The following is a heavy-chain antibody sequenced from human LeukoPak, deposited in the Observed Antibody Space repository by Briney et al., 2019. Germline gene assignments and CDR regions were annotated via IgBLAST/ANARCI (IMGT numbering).Heavy chain of an antibody. Sequence: GESLRLSCAPSRFSLGNFVMTWVRQAPGKGLEWVATIGKDQYYADSVKRRFNICKDNSKNMMYLQMDSLGVDDTAIYYCAKGSNGDYDNWGQGTLVTVSS. CDR1: RFSLGNFV. CDR3: AKGSNGDYDN. J-gene: IGHJ4*02. CDR2: IGKDQ. V-gene: IGHV3-23*01. D-gene: IGHD4-17*01.